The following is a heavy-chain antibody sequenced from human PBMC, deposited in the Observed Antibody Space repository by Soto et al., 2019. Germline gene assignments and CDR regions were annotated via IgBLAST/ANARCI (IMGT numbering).Heavy chain of an antibody. V-gene: IGHV1-69*06. D-gene: IGHD2-8*02. Sequence: SVKVSCKASGSTITAHLLHWVRQAPGQGLEWMGGIVPNIGTVNYAQKFQGRVTITADKSTGTAYMELSSLRSEETALYYCARRDTGGILRYFDNWGQGTLGTVSS. CDR3: ARRDTGGILRYFDN. CDR1: GSTITAHL. CDR2: IVPNIGTV. J-gene: IGHJ4*02.